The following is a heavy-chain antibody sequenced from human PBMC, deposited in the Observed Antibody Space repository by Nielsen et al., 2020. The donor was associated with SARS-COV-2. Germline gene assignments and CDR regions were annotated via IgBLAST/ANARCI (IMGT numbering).Heavy chain of an antibody. D-gene: IGHD2-8*02. J-gene: IGHJ5*02. Sequence: GGSLRLSCAASGFTFSSYWMSWVRQAPGKGLEWVANIKQDGSEKYNVDSVKGRFTISRDNAKNSLYLQMNSLRAEDTAVYYCARGVLGVYAGFDPWGQGTLVTVSS. CDR3: ARGVLGVYAGFDP. V-gene: IGHV3-7*03. CDR2: IKQDGSEK. CDR1: GFTFSSYW.